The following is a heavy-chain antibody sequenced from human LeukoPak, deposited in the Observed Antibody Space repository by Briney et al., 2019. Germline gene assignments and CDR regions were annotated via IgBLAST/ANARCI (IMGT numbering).Heavy chain of an antibody. CDR2: MNPNSGHT. J-gene: IGHJ4*02. CDR3: ARVWGSVDY. CDR1: GYTFNTHG. Sequence: ASVKVSCKASGYTFNTHGINWVRQAPGQGLEWMGWMNPNSGHTGYAQKFQGRVTMTRNTSISTAYMELSSLRSDDTAVYYCARVWGSVDYWGQGTLVTVSS. V-gene: IGHV1-8*02. D-gene: IGHD3-16*01.